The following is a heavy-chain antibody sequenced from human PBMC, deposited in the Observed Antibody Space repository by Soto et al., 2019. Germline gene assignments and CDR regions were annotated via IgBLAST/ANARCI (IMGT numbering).Heavy chain of an antibody. V-gene: IGHV4-31*03. Sequence: SETLSLTCTVSGGSISSGGYYWSWIRQHPGKGLEWIGYIYYSGSTYYNPSLKSRVTISVDTSKNQFSLKLSSVTAADTAVYYCARRGYGSGDWFDPWGQGTLVTVSS. D-gene: IGHD3-10*01. J-gene: IGHJ5*02. CDR1: GGSISSGGYY. CDR3: ARRGYGSGDWFDP. CDR2: IYYSGST.